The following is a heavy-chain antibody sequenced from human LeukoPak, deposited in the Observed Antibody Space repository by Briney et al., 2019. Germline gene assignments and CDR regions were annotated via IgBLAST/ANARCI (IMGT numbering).Heavy chain of an antibody. D-gene: IGHD3-9*01. V-gene: IGHV4-30-4*01. Sequence: SETLSLTCTVSGGSISSGDYYWSWIRQPPGKGLEWIGYIYYSGSTYYNPSLKSRVTISVDTSKNQFSLKLSSVTAADTAVYYSARDSYDILTGSNWFDPWGQGTLVTVSS. CDR3: ARDSYDILTGSNWFDP. J-gene: IGHJ5*02. CDR1: GGSISSGDYY. CDR2: IYYSGST.